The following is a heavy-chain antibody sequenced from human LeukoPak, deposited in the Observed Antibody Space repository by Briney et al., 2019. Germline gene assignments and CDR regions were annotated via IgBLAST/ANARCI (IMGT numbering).Heavy chain of an antibody. CDR3: ARDHDSGPNWFDP. CDR1: GGTFSSYA. CDR2: IIPIFGTA. Sequence: ASVKVSCKASGGTFSSYAISWVRQAPGQGLEWMGGIIPIFGTANYAQKFQGRVTITADESTSTAYMELSSLRSEDTAVYYCARDHDSGPNWFDPWGRGTLVTVSS. D-gene: IGHD3-22*01. J-gene: IGHJ5*02. V-gene: IGHV1-69*13.